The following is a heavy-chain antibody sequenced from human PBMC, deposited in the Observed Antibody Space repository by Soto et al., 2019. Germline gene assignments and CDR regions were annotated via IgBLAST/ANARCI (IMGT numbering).Heavy chain of an antibody. D-gene: IGHD6-19*01. Sequence: GGSLRLSCAASGFTFDDYTMHWVRQAPGKGLEWVSLISWDGGSTYYADSVKGRFTISRGNSKNSLYLRMNSLRTEDTALYYCAKDAIAVAGTGYYGMDVWGQGTTVTVSS. CDR2: ISWDGGST. J-gene: IGHJ6*02. CDR1: GFTFDDYT. CDR3: AKDAIAVAGTGYYGMDV. V-gene: IGHV3-43*01.